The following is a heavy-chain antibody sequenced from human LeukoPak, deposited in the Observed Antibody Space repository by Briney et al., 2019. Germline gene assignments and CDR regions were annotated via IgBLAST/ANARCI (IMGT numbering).Heavy chain of an antibody. CDR3: AKDSDYGRLMDC. CDR1: GYSFTSYG. D-gene: IGHD4-17*01. CDR2: ISTYNGKT. Sequence: ASVKVSCKASGYSFTSYGITWVRQAPGQGLEWMGWISTYNGKTNFAQKLQGRVTMTTDTSTSTAYVELRSLRSDDTAVYYCAKDSDYGRLMDCWGQGTLVTVSS. V-gene: IGHV1-18*01. J-gene: IGHJ4*02.